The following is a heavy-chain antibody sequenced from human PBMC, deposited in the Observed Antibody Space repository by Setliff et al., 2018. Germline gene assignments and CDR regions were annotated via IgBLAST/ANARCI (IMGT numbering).Heavy chain of an antibody. CDR2: INTNTGNP. Sequence: ASVKVSCKASGYTFTTYTMNWVRQAPGQGLEWMGWINTNTGNPTYAQGFTGRFVFSLDTSVSTAYLQISSLKAEDTAVYYCARGPLHYDFWSGYYTVSWFDPWGQGTLVTVSS. J-gene: IGHJ5*02. V-gene: IGHV7-4-1*02. CDR3: ARGPLHYDFWSGYYTVSWFDP. D-gene: IGHD3-3*01. CDR1: GYTFTTYT.